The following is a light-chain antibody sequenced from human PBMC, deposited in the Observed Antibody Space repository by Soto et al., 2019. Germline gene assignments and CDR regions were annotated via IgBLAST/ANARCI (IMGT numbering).Light chain of an antibody. CDR1: QSIGLA. CDR3: QQRTDRPTWT. J-gene: IGKJ1*01. V-gene: IGKV3-11*01. Sequence: EILFTQSPATLSLSPGERATLSCRASQSIGLAIAWYQHKPGQAPRLLIFDASQRANGIPARFRGSGSGTDLTLSISSLEPEDFAVYYCQQRTDRPTWTFGQGTKVDIK. CDR2: DAS.